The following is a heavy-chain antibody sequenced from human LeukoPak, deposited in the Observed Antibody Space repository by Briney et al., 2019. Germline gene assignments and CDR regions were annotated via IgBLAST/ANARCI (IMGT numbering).Heavy chain of an antibody. CDR3: ARGGSRQWLAGDAFDI. D-gene: IGHD6-19*01. J-gene: IGHJ3*02. V-gene: IGHV4-59*01. CDR2: IHYSGST. Sequence: SETLSLTCTVSGGSISSYYWSWIRQPQGEGMEWIGYIHYSGSTNYNPTLKSRVTISVDTSKNQFSLKLSSVTAADTAVYYCARGGSRQWLAGDAFDIWGQGTMVTVSS. CDR1: GGSISSYY.